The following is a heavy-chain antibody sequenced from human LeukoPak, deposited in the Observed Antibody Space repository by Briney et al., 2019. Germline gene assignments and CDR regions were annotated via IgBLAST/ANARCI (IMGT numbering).Heavy chain of an antibody. J-gene: IGHJ4*02. V-gene: IGHV1-2*02. D-gene: IGHD3-22*01. Sequence: ASVKVSCKASGYTFTGYYMHWVRQAPGQGLEWMGWINPNSGGTNYAQKFQGRVTMTRDTSISTAYMELSGLRSDDTAVYYCARFLERDYDRNDYWGQGTLVTVSS. CDR2: INPNSGGT. CDR1: GYTFTGYY. CDR3: ARFLERDYDRNDY.